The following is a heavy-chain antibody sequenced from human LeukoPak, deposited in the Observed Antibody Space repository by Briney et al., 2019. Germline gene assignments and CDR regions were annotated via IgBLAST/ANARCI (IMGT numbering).Heavy chain of an antibody. V-gene: IGHV3-15*01. Sequence: GGSLRLSCAASGFTFSNAWMSWVRQAPGKGLEWVGRIKSKTDGGTTDYAAPVKGRFTISRDDSKNTLYLQMNSLKTEDTAVYYCTTDPTYYYDSSGYYFKKIADYWGQGTLVTVSS. CDR3: TTDPTYYYDSSGYYFKKIADY. D-gene: IGHD3-22*01. J-gene: IGHJ4*02. CDR2: IKSKTDGGTT. CDR1: GFTFSNAW.